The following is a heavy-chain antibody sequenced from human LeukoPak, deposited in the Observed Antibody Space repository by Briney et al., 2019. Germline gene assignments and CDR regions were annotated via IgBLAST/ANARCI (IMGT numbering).Heavy chain of an antibody. J-gene: IGHJ4*02. CDR1: GFTFDDYA. V-gene: IGHV3-9*01. CDR2: ISWNSGSI. Sequence: GGSLRLSCAASGFTFDDYAMHWVRQAPGKGLEWVSGISWNSGSIGYADSVKGRFTISRDNAKNSLYLQMNSLRAEDTALYYCARGVNDYGDYRDFDYWGQGTLVTVSS. D-gene: IGHD4-17*01. CDR3: ARGVNDYGDYRDFDY.